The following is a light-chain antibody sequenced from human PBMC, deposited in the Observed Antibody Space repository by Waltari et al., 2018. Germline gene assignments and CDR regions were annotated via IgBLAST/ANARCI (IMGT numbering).Light chain of an antibody. Sequence: DIVMTQSPLSLPCTPGEPAAISCRSSQNLLHRDRYNYLDWYVQKPGQSPQLLIYLGSNRASGVPDRFSGSGSGTDFTLKISRVEAEDVGVYYCMQALQTPWTFGQGTKVEIK. CDR1: QNLLHRDRYNY. CDR2: LGS. CDR3: MQALQTPWT. V-gene: IGKV2-28*01. J-gene: IGKJ1*01.